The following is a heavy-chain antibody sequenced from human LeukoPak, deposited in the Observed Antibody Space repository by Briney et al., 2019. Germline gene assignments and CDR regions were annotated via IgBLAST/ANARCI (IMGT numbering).Heavy chain of an antibody. CDR2: ISLRGLT. V-gene: IGHV4-39*06. CDR3: SRESGAYCPFGF. CDR1: GGSISGDGYH. D-gene: IGHD1-26*01. J-gene: IGHJ4*02. Sequence: PSESLSLTCSVSGGSISGDGYHWGWIRQPPGQGLEWIGEISLRGLTNYNPSLMSRVTMSLDKSKNLLTLNLTSVTAADTAVYYCSRESGAYCPFGFWGQGALVTVAS.